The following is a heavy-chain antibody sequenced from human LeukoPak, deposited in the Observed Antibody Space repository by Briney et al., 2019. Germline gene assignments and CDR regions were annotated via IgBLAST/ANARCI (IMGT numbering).Heavy chain of an antibody. CDR1: GYTFTAYY. J-gene: IGHJ4*02. CDR2: INPKSGGA. CDR3: SRGGSTVDMSYFQY. V-gene: IGHV1-2*06. Sequence: GASVKVSCKPSGYTFTAYYIHWVRQAPGQGLEWMGRINPKSGGADYAEKFQGRVTMSRETSMSTVYLEVNNVGSDDTAVYYCSRGGSTVDMSYFQYWGQGTLVTVSS. D-gene: IGHD2-8*02.